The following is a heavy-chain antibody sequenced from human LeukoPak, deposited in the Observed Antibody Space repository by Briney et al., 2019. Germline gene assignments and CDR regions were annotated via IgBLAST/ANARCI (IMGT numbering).Heavy chain of an antibody. D-gene: IGHD1-26*01. J-gene: IGHJ5*02. CDR3: ARFMRGSPLAYNWFDP. Sequence: GGSLRLSCAASGLTFSSYSMNWVRQAPGKGLEWVSSISSSSSYIYYADSVKGRFTISRDNAKNSLYLQMNSLRAEDTAVYYCARFMRGSPLAYNWFDPWGQGTLVTVSS. CDR1: GLTFSSYS. V-gene: IGHV3-21*01. CDR2: ISSSSSYI.